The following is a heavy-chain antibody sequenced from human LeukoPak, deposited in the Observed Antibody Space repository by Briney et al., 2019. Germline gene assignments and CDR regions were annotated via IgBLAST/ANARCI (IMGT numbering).Heavy chain of an antibody. V-gene: IGHV1-69*05. D-gene: IGHD1-14*01. CDR1: GGTFSSYA. CDR2: IIPIFGTA. Sequence: SVKVSCKASGGTFSSYAISWVRQAPGQGLEWMGRIIPIFGTANYAQKFQGRVTITTDESTSTAYMELSSLRSEDTAVYYCARAGPYRSERFDPWGQGTLVTVSS. CDR3: ARAGPYRSERFDP. J-gene: IGHJ5*02.